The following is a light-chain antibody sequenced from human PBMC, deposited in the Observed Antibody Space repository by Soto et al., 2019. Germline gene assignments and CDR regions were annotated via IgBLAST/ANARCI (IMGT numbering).Light chain of an antibody. V-gene: IGLV2-14*01. CDR2: DVS. Sequence: QSALTQPASVSGSPGQSITISCTGTSSDVGCYNYVSWYQQHPGKAPTLMIYDVSNRPSGVSNRFSGSKSGNTASLTISGLQAEDEADYYCSSYTISSTYVFGTGTKVTVL. J-gene: IGLJ1*01. CDR1: SSDVGCYNY. CDR3: SSYTISSTYV.